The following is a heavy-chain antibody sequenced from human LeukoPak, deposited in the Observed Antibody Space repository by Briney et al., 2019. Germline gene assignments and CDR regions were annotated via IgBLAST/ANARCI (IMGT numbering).Heavy chain of an antibody. Sequence: PSETLSLTCTVSGGSISSSSYYWGWIRQPPGKGLEWIGSIYYSGSTYYNPSLKSRVTISVDTSKNQFSLKLSSVTAADTAVYYCARHGDNSFSGVVGGDFDYWGQGTLVTVSS. D-gene: IGHD3-3*02. J-gene: IGHJ4*02. CDR3: ARHGDNSFSGVVGGDFDY. V-gene: IGHV4-39*01. CDR2: IYYSGST. CDR1: GGSISSSSYY.